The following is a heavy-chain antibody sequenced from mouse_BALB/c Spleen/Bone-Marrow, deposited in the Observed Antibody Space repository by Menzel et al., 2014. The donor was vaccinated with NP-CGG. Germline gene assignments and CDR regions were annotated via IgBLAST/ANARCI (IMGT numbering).Heavy chain of an antibody. Sequence: QVTLKECGAELARPGASVKLSCKASGYTFTSYWMQWVKQRPGQGLEWIGAIYPGDGDTRYTQKFKGKATLTADKSSSTAYIQLSSLASEDSAVYYCAREGWDEDYAMDYWGQGTSVTVSS. CDR2: IYPGDGDT. CDR3: AREGWDEDYAMDY. D-gene: IGHD4-1*01. CDR1: GYTFTSYW. J-gene: IGHJ4*01. V-gene: IGHV1-87*01.